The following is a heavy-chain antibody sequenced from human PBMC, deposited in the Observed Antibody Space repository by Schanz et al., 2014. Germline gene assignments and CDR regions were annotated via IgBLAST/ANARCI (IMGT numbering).Heavy chain of an antibody. D-gene: IGHD6-19*01. CDR2: INPNSGDT. J-gene: IGHJ4*02. Sequence: QVQLVQSGAEVKKPGASVKVSCKASGYTTFTDYYIHWVRQAPGQGLEWMGWINPNSGDTNYAQKFQGWVTMTRDTSTSTAYMELRSLRSDDTAVYYCARGGYSSGWYDRDIAHFDYWGQGTLVTDSS. V-gene: IGHV1-2*04. CDR1: GYTTFTDYY. CDR3: ARGGYSSGWYDRDIAHFDY.